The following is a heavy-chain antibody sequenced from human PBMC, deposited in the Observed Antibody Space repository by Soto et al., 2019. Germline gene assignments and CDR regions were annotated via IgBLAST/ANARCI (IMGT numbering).Heavy chain of an antibody. CDR2: IWYDGSNK. D-gene: IGHD1-7*01. V-gene: IGHV3-33*01. CDR1: GSIFSGYG. J-gene: IGHJ4*02. CDR3: ASDGIGGTAFRGFCDY. Sequence: QEQLVESGGGVVQPGRSLRLSCAASGSIFSGYGMHWVRQAPGKGLEWVAVIWYDGSNKYYADSVKGRFTISRDNSKNMLSLQMDSLRAEDTAVYYCASDGIGGTAFRGFCDYWGQGTLVTVSS.